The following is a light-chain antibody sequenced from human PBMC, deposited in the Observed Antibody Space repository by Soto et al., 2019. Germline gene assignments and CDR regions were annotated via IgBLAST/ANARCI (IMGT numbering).Light chain of an antibody. CDR1: QSVSGSY. V-gene: IGKV3-20*01. CDR2: GAH. Sequence: ENVLTQSPGTLSLSPGERATLSCRASQSVSGSYLAWYRQKPGQAPRLLISGAHNRAPGIPDRFSGSESGTDFTLRISRLEPEDFAVYYCQHYDTLSFGQGTRLEIK. J-gene: IGKJ5*01. CDR3: QHYDTLS.